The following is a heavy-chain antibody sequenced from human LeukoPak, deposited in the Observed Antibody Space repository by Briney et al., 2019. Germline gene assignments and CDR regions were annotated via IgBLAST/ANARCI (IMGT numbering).Heavy chain of an antibody. CDR2: INTIVSTI. CDR3: ARLLTGYGAVDY. CDR1: GFTFSDYY. D-gene: IGHD3-9*01. Sequence: GGSLRLSCAASGFTFSDYYMSWIRQAPGKGLEWVSYINTIVSTIYYADSVKGRFTISRDNAKNSLFLQMNSLRAEDTAVYYCARLLTGYGAVDYWGQGTLVTVSS. V-gene: IGHV3-11*01. J-gene: IGHJ4*02.